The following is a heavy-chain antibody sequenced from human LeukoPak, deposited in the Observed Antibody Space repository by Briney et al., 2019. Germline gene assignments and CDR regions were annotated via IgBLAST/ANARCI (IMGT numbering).Heavy chain of an antibody. CDR3: ARDLLSSSGSYYYYYYMDV. Sequence: PGGSLRPSCAASGFTVSSNYMSRVRQAPGKGLEWVSVIYSGGSTYYADSVKGRFTISRDNSKNTLYLQMNSLRAEDTAVYYCARDLLSSSGSYYYYYYMDVWGKGTTVTVSS. CDR1: GFTVSSNY. V-gene: IGHV3-53*01. D-gene: IGHD6-6*01. J-gene: IGHJ6*03. CDR2: IYSGGST.